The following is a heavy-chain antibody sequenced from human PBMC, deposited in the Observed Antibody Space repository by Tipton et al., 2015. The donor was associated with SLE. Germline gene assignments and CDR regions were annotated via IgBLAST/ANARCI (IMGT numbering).Heavy chain of an antibody. D-gene: IGHD6-19*01. CDR3: AKDYSSGWLTYFDY. CDR1: GFIFSSYW. J-gene: IGHJ4*02. V-gene: IGHV3-7*01. CDR2: IHEDDIER. Sequence: SLRLSCATSGFIFSSYWMTWVRQAPGKGLEWVANIHEDDIERNYGDSVKGRFTVPRDNSKDTLYLQMDNLRVEDTVVYYCAKDYSSGWLTYFDYWGQGTLVTVSS.